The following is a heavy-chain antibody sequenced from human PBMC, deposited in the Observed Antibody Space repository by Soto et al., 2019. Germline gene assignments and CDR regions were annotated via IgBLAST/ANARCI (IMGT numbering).Heavy chain of an antibody. CDR3: ARDIGRYFDWYDAFDI. V-gene: IGHV3-66*01. CDR1: GFTVSSNY. J-gene: IGHJ3*02. Sequence: GGSLRLSCAASGFTVSSNYMSWVRQAPGKGLEWVSVIYSGGSTYYADSVKGRLPISRDNSKNTLYLQMNSLRAEDTAVYYCARDIGRYFDWYDAFDIWGQGTMVTVSS. CDR2: IYSGGST. D-gene: IGHD3-9*01.